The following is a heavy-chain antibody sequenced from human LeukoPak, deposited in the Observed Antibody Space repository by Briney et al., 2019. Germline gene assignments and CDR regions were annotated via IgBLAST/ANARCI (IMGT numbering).Heavy chain of an antibody. CDR1: GGTFSSYA. CDR2: IIPIFGTA. J-gene: IGHJ6*03. CDR3: ASRRGIAVAAKGYYYMDV. V-gene: IGHV1-69*06. D-gene: IGHD6-19*01. Sequence: ASVKVSCKASGGTFSSYAISWVRQAPGQGLEWMGGIIPIFGTANYAQKFQGRVTITADKSTSTAYMELSSLRSEDTAVYYCASRRGIAVAAKGYYYMDVWGKGTTVTVSS.